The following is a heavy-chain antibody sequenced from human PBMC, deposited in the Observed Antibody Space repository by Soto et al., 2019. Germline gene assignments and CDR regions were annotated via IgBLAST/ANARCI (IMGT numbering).Heavy chain of an antibody. V-gene: IGHV1-69*11. J-gene: IGHJ6*02. D-gene: IGHD3-16*02. CDR2: IVPSLDTT. Sequence: QVHLVQSGTEVKKPGSSVKVSCKASGGTFSSSGFSWVRQAPGQGLEWMGMIVPSLDTTNYAQKFQARVTINADEVTSTAYMELRSLRSEDTDVYYCARWPQPRYTADPYAVDVWGQGTRVIVSS. CDR3: ARWPQPRYTADPYAVDV. CDR1: GGTFSSSG.